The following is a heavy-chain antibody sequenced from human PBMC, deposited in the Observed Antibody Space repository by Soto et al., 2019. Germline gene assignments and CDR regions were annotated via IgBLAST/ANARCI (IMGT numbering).Heavy chain of an antibody. CDR1: GFTFSIYD. CDR3: AREGAMLGAFAI. CDR2: IGPSGDS. D-gene: IGHD3-10*02. J-gene: IGHJ3*02. Sequence: EVQLVESGGGLVQPGGSLRLSCAASGFTFSIYDIHWVRQATGRGLEWVSAIGPSGDSYYAGSVKGRFTISRDNAKNSLDLQLNSLRDGDSAVYYCAREGAMLGAFAIWGQGTMVTVSS. V-gene: IGHV3-13*01.